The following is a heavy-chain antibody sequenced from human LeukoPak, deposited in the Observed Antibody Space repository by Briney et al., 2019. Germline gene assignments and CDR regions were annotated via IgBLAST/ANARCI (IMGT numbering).Heavy chain of an antibody. CDR3: ALSNTGDYFDY. Sequence: PSETLSLTCTVSGGSISSYYWSWIRQPPGKGLEWIGYIHYSGSTNYNPSLKSRVTISVDTSKNQFSLKLSSVTAADTAVYYCALSNTGDYFDYWGQGTLVTVSS. CDR2: IHYSGST. V-gene: IGHV4-59*01. CDR1: GGSISSYY. J-gene: IGHJ4*02. D-gene: IGHD1-14*01.